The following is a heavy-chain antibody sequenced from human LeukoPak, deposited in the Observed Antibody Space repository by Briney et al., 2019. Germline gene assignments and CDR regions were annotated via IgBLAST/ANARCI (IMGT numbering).Heavy chain of an antibody. CDR1: GFTFNTYS. V-gene: IGHV3-21*01. J-gene: IGHJ4*02. CDR3: ARDRLPSHQDDFDY. CDR2: ISSSSSYI. D-gene: IGHD3-3*01. Sequence: GGSLRLSCAASGFTFNTYSMNWARQAPGKGLEWVSSISSSSSYIYYADSVKGRFTISRDNSKNTLYLQMNSLRPEDTAVYYCARDRLPSHQDDFDYWGQGTLVTVSS.